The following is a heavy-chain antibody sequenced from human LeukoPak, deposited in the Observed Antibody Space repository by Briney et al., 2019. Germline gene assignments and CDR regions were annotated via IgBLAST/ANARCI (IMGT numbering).Heavy chain of an antibody. CDR1: GFTVSSNY. Sequence: PGGSLRLSCVASGFTVSSNYTSWVRQAPGKGLEWVSVIYSGGSTYYADSVNGRFTISRDNSKNTLYLQMNSLRAEDTAVYYCARGRRITIFGVVIGPFDYWGQGTLVTVSS. CDR3: ARGRRITIFGVVIGPFDY. V-gene: IGHV3-66*01. CDR2: IYSGGST. D-gene: IGHD3-3*01. J-gene: IGHJ4*02.